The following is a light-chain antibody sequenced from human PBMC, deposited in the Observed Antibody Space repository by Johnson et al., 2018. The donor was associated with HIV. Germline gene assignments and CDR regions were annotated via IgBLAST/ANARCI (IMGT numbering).Light chain of an antibody. V-gene: IGLV1-51*01. CDR3: GTWDSSLSAVYV. CDR1: SSNIGKNY. CDR2: DNN. J-gene: IGLJ1*01. Sequence: QSVLTQPPSVSAALGQKVTVSCAGSSSNIGKNYVSWYQQLPGTAPKVLIYDNNKRPSGIPDRFSGSKSGTSATLGITGLQTGDEADYYCGTWDSSLSAVYVFGTGTKVTVL.